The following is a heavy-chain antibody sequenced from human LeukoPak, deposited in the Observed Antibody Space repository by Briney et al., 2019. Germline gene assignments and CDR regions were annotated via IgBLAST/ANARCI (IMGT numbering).Heavy chain of an antibody. CDR2: IIPIFGTA. CDR1: GGTFSSYA. D-gene: IGHD2-2*01. V-gene: IGHV1-69*13. J-gene: IGHJ6*03. CDR3: AASVVPAPKGDYYYMDV. Sequence: ASVKVSCKASGGTFSSYAISWVRQAPGQGLEWMGGIIPIFGTANYAQKLQGRVTITADESTSTAYMELSSLRSEDTAVYYCAASVVPAPKGDYYYMDVWGKGTTVTVSS.